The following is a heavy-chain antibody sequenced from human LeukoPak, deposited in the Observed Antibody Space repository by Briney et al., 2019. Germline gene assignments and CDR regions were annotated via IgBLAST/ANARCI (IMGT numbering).Heavy chain of an antibody. Sequence: PGGSLRLSCAASGFTFSSYSMNWVRQAPGKGLEWVSSISSSSSYIYYADSVKGRFTISRDNAKNSLYLQMNSLRAEDTAVYYCARDDFGGALYSDYWGQGTLVTVSS. J-gene: IGHJ4*02. CDR1: GFTFSSYS. D-gene: IGHD3-3*01. CDR2: ISSSSSYI. V-gene: IGHV3-21*01. CDR3: ARDDFGGALYSDY.